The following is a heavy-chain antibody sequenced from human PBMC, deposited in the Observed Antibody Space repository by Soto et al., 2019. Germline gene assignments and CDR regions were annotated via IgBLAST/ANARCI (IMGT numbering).Heavy chain of an antibody. Sequence: PSETLSLTCTVSGGSMFSYYWSWIRQPAGKGLEWIARIYGSGGTNYSPSLKSRVTMSLDTSKNKFSLRLTSVTAADTAIYYCAREGASSYASRHFDNWGPGTLVTVSS. CDR1: GGSMFSYY. CDR3: AREGASSYASRHFDN. J-gene: IGHJ4*02. CDR2: IYGSGGT. D-gene: IGHD3-16*01. V-gene: IGHV4-4*07.